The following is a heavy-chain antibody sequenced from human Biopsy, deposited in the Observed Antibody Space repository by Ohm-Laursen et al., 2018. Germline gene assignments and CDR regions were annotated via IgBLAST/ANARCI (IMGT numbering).Heavy chain of an antibody. CDR2: IYSSGRT. Sequence: SGTLSLTCSVSGGSLNNHYWSWIRQSPGKGLEWLAYIYSSGRTNYNPSHKSRIIVSVDTSKNQLSLKVTSVTATDTAMYYCARHDRSGYWGLDYWGQGALVTVSA. J-gene: IGHJ4*02. V-gene: IGHV4-4*08. CDR1: GGSLNNHY. D-gene: IGHD3-22*01. CDR3: ARHDRSGYWGLDY.